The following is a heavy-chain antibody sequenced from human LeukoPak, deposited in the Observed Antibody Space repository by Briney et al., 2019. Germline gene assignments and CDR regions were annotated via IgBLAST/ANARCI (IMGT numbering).Heavy chain of an antibody. CDR3: AREYYYDSSIRRAFDI. CDR2: IYYSGST. CDR1: GGSISSGGYY. V-gene: IGHV4-31*03. Sequence: SETLSLTRTVSGGSISSGGYYWSWLRQHPGKGLEWIVYIYYSGSTYYNPSLKSRVTISVYTSKNQFSLKLSSVTAADTAVYYCAREYYYDSSIRRAFDIWGQGTMVTVSS. D-gene: IGHD3-22*01. J-gene: IGHJ3*02.